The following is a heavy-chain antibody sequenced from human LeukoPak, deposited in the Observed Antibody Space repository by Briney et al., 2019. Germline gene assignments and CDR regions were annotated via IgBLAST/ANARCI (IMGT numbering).Heavy chain of an antibody. Sequence: PGGSLRLSCAPSGFTFDDYAMHWVRQAPGKGLEWVSGISWISGRIVYADSVKGRFPISRDNAKNSLYLQMNSLRAEDMALYYCAKDMFRITMIVVVNGFDIWGQGTMVTVSS. CDR2: ISWISGRI. CDR3: AKDMFRITMIVVVNGFDI. D-gene: IGHD3-22*01. J-gene: IGHJ3*02. CDR1: GFTFDDYA. V-gene: IGHV3-9*03.